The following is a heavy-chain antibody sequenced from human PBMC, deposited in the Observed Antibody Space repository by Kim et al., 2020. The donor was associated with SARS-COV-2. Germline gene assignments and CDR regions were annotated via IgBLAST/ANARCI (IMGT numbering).Heavy chain of an antibody. CDR2: IYYSGST. Sequence: SETLSLTCTVSGGSISSGDYYWSWIRQPPGKGLEWIGYIYYSGSTYYNPSLKSRVTISVDTSKNQFSLKLSSVTAADTAVYYCARGFPPGYDFWSGYYGYYYYGMDVWGQGTTVTVSS. CDR1: GGSISSGDYY. V-gene: IGHV4-30-4*01. CDR3: ARGFPPGYDFWSGYYGYYYYGMDV. D-gene: IGHD3-3*01. J-gene: IGHJ6*02.